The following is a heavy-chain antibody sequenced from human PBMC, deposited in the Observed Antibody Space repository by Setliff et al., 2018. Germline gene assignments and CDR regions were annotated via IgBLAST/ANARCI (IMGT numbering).Heavy chain of an antibody. CDR1: GGSISSHY. Sequence: SETLSLTCTVSGGSISSHYWSWIRQPPGKGLEWIGYIYYSGSTNYNPSLKSRVTISVDTSKNQFSLKLNAVTAADTAVYYCATDGPVLNGDYISWGQGTLVTVSS. J-gene: IGHJ5*02. CDR2: IYYSGST. D-gene: IGHD3-10*01. CDR3: ATDGPVLNGDYIS. V-gene: IGHV4-59*11.